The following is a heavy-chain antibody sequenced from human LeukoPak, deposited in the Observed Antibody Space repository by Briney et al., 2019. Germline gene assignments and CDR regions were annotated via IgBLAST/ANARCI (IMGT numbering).Heavy chain of an antibody. J-gene: IGHJ6*02. CDR2: VTYSGAPT. CDR1: GFTFSSYS. D-gene: IGHD2-2*01. V-gene: IGHV3-23*01. Sequence: GGSLRLSCAASGFTFSSYSMNWVRQAPGKGLEWASAVTYSGAPTYYADSVKGRFTISRDTPKNTLYLQMNSLRVEDTAVYYCAKGLQRTPYYYYGMDVWGQGTTVTVSS. CDR3: AKGLQRTPYYYYGMDV.